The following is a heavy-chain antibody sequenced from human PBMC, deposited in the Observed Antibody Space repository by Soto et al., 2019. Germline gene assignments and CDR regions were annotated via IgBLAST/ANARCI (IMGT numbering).Heavy chain of an antibody. CDR2: IYYSGST. CDR3: ARGTTVTKTNWFDP. V-gene: IGHV4-59*12. Sequence: SETLSLTCTVSGGSISSYYWSWIRQPPGKGLEWIGYIYYSGSTNYNPSLKSRVTISVDTSKNQFSLKLSSVTAADTAVYYCARGTTVTKTNWFDPWGQGTLVTVSS. J-gene: IGHJ5*02. D-gene: IGHD4-4*01. CDR1: GGSISSYY.